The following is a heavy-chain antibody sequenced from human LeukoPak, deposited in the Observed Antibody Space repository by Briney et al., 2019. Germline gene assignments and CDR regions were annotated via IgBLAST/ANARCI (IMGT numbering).Heavy chain of an antibody. V-gene: IGHV3-21*01. Sequence: GGSLRLSCAASGFTFSSYSMNWVRQAPGKGLEWVSSISSSSSYIYYADSVKGRLTISRDNAKNSLYLQMNSLRAEDTAVYYCARFWTGYYTFDYWGQGTLVTVSS. J-gene: IGHJ4*02. CDR3: ARFWTGYYTFDY. D-gene: IGHD3/OR15-3a*01. CDR1: GFTFSSYS. CDR2: ISSSSSYI.